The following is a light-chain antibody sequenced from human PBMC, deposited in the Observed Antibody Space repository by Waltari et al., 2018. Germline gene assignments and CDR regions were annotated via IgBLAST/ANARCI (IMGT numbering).Light chain of an antibody. CDR1: HTIYSW. V-gene: IGKV1-5*03. CDR2: MAS. Sequence: DIQLTQSPSNLSASVGDTVTITCRASHTIYSWLAWYQQKPGTAPKLLIYMASTLESGVPSRFSGSGSGTDFTLTISSLQPEDFATYYCQQSYSTPMYTFGQGTKLEIK. CDR3: QQSYSTPMYT. J-gene: IGKJ2*01.